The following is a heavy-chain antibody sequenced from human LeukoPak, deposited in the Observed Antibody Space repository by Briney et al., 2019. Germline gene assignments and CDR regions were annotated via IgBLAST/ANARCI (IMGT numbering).Heavy chain of an antibody. J-gene: IGHJ4*02. V-gene: IGHV3-23*01. Sequence: GGSLRLSCAASGFTFSSYAMSWVRQAPGKGLEWVSAISGSGGSTYYADSVKGRFTISRDNSKNTLYLQMNSLRAEDTAVYYCAKDLAITMIVVVITGLDYWGQGTLVTVSS. CDR1: GFTFSSYA. D-gene: IGHD3-22*01. CDR2: ISGSGGST. CDR3: AKDLAITMIVVVITGLDY.